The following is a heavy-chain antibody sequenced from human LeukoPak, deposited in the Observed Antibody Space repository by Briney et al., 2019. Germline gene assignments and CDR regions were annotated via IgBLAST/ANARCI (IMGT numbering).Heavy chain of an antibody. CDR2: IYYSGST. CDR1: GGSISSGGYY. CDR3: ARGDYSGYDSGTYFDY. J-gene: IGHJ4*02. V-gene: IGHV4-31*03. Sequence: SETLSLTCTVSGGSISSGGYYWGWIRQHPGKGLEWIGYIYYSGSTYYNPSLKSRVTISVDTSKNQFSLKLSSVTAADTAVYYCARGDYSGYDSGTYFDYWGQGTLVTVSS. D-gene: IGHD5-12*01.